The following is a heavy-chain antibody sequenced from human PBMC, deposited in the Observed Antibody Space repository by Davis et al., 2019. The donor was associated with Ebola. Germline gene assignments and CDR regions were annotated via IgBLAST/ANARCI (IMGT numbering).Heavy chain of an antibody. CDR1: GGTFSSYA. CDR2: ITASNGNT. D-gene: IGHD7-27*01. Sequence: ASVKVSCKASGGTFSSYAITWVRQAPGQGLEWMGWITASNGNTHHAQKLQDRITMTIDTSTSTAYMELRSLRYDDTAVYYCARDPWGSEKDYWGQGTLITVSS. V-gene: IGHV1-18*04. J-gene: IGHJ4*02. CDR3: ARDPWGSEKDY.